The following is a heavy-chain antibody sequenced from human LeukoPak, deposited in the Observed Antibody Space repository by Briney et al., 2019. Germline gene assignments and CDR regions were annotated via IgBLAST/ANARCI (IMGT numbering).Heavy chain of an antibody. J-gene: IGHJ6*03. CDR1: GYTFTSYD. D-gene: IGHD2-8*01. CDR2: INPNRGDP. Sequence: GASVKVSCKASGYTFTSYDINWVRQAPGQGLEWMGRINPNRGDPNYPQKFQGRVTMTRDTSISTAYMEMSSLTSDDTAVYYCARSARHCNNGVCFTDYYIDLWGKGTTVIVSS. CDR3: ARSARHCNNGVCFTDYYIDL. V-gene: IGHV1-2*06.